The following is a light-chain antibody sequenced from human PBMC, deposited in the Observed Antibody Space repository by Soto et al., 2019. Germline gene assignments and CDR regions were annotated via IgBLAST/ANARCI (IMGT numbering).Light chain of an antibody. CDR1: QSVGYH. Sequence: EIVMTQSPATLSLSPGERATLPCRASQSVGYHLAWYQQKPGQAPRLLIYGASSRATGIPDRFSGSGSGTDFTLTISRLEPEDFAVYYCQQYGSSPWTFGQGTKVDIK. J-gene: IGKJ1*01. V-gene: IGKV3-20*01. CDR2: GAS. CDR3: QQYGSSPWT.